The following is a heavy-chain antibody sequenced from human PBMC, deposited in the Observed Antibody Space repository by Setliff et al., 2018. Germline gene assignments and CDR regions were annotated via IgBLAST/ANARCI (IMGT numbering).Heavy chain of an antibody. J-gene: IGHJ3*02. CDR1: GYTLTELS. CDR3: ATNSGGNTIDAFDI. CDR2: FDPEDGET. D-gene: IGHD2-15*01. V-gene: IGHV1-24*01. Sequence: ASVKVSCKVAGYTLTELSMHWVRQAPGKGLEWMGGFDPEDGETIYAQKFQGRVTMTTDTSTSTAYMELRSLRSEDTAVYYCATNSGGNTIDAFDIWGQGTMVTVS.